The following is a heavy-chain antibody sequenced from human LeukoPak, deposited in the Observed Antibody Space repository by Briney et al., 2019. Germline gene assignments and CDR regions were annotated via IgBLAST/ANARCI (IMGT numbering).Heavy chain of an antibody. D-gene: IGHD2-2*01. J-gene: IGHJ4*02. Sequence: GGSLRLSCAVSGFTFSDAWMSWVRQAPGKGLEWVGRIKRKADGETTDYAAPVKGRFTISRDDSKNTLYLQMNSLKTEDTAVYYCTADIPGQDYPFDYWGQGTLVTVSS. CDR2: IKRKADGETT. CDR1: GFTFSDAW. V-gene: IGHV3-15*01. CDR3: TADIPGQDYPFDY.